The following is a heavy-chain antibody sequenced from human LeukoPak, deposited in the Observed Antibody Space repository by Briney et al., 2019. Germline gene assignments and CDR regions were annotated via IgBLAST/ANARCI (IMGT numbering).Heavy chain of an antibody. CDR1: GFTFSSYA. D-gene: IGHD1-1*01. Sequence: GGSLRLSCAASGFTFSSYAMSWVRQAPGKGLEWVSGVSPSGDITYYADSVKGRFTISRDNSKNRVYLQMDSLRFEDAAVYYCAQGLAYIRFDNWGQGTLVTVSS. CDR2: VSPSGDIT. V-gene: IGHV3-23*01. J-gene: IGHJ4*02. CDR3: AQGLAYIRFDN.